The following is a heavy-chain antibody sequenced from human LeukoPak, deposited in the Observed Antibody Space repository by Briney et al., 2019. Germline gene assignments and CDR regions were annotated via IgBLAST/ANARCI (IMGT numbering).Heavy chain of an antibody. V-gene: IGHV1-8*01. CDR2: MNPNSGNT. CDR1: GYTFTSYD. J-gene: IGHJ6*02. CDR3: ARTYGSGMFALGYYYYGMDV. D-gene: IGHD3-10*01. Sequence: GASVKVSCKASGYTFTSYDINWVRQATGQGLEWMGWMNPNSGNTGYAQKFQGRVTMTRNTSISTAYMELSSLRSEDTAVYYCARTYGSGMFALGYYYYGMDVWGQGTTATVSS.